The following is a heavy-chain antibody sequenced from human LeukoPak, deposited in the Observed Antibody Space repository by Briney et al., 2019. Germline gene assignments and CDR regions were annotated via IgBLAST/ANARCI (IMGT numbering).Heavy chain of an antibody. CDR2: ISGSGGST. V-gene: IGHV3-23*01. CDR3: AKHPGYSYGTFDC. D-gene: IGHD5-18*01. J-gene: IGHJ4*02. Sequence: GGSLRLSCAASGFTFSSYAMSWVRQAPGKGLEWVPAISGSGGSTYYADSVKGRFTISRDNSKNTLYLQMNSLRAEDTAVYYCAKHPGYSYGTFDCWGQGTLVTVSS. CDR1: GFTFSSYA.